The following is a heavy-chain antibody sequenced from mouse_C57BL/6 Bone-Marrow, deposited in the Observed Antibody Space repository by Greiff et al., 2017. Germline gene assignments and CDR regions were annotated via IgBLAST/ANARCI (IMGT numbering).Heavy chain of an antibody. J-gene: IGHJ3*01. CDR2: IYPRSGNT. D-gene: IGHD1-1*01. CDR3: ARGHYGSSPFAY. V-gene: IGHV1-81*01. Sequence: VQLQQSGAELARPGASVTLSCKASGYTFTSYGISWVKQRTGQGLEWIGEIYPRSGNTYYNEKFKGKATLTADKSSSTADMELLSFTSEDSSVYFCARGHYGSSPFAYWGQGTLVTVSA. CDR1: GYTFTSYG.